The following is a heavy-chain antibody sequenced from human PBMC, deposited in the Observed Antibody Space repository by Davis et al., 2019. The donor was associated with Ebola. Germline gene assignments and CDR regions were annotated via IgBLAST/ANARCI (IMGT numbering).Heavy chain of an antibody. CDR3: ATNDYGDYLYFLH. CDR2: INPNSGGT. Sequence: AASVKVSCKASGYTFTDYYIQWVRHAPGQGLEWLGYINPNSGGTHYAQKFQGSVTLTRDTSISTAYMELSSLTSDDTAVYYCATNDYGDYLYFLHWGQGTLVTVSS. J-gene: IGHJ1*01. V-gene: IGHV1-2*04. CDR1: GYTFTDYY. D-gene: IGHD4-17*01.